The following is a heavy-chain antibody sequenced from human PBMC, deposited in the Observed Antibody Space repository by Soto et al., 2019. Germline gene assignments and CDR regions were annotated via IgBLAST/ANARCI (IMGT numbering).Heavy chain of an antibody. CDR3: ARLGIAARPYLDY. V-gene: IGHV3-64*01. J-gene: IGHJ4*02. D-gene: IGHD6-6*01. Sequence: PGGSLRLSCAASGFTFSSYAMHWVRQAPGKGLEYVSAISSNGGSTYYANSVKGRFTISRDNSKNTLYLQMGSLRAEDMAVYYCARLGIAARPYLDYWGQGTLVTVSS. CDR1: GFTFSSYA. CDR2: ISSNGGST.